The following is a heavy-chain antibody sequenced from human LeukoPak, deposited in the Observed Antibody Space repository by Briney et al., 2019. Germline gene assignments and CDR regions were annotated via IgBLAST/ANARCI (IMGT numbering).Heavy chain of an antibody. Sequence: GGSPRLSCAASGFTVSSNHMNWVRQAPGKGLEWVSIIYTGGTTHYADSLKGRFTISRDDSQNTLDLQMNSLRAEDTAVYYCARDSSSHYFDYWGQGTLVTVSS. V-gene: IGHV3-66*01. J-gene: IGHJ4*02. CDR2: IYTGGTT. D-gene: IGHD6-6*01. CDR3: ARDSSSHYFDY. CDR1: GFTVSSNH.